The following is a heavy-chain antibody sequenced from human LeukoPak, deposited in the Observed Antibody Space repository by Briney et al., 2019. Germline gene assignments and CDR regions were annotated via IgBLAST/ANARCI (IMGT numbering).Heavy chain of an antibody. V-gene: IGHV1-3*01. Sequence: ASVKVSCKASGYTFTSYAMHWVRQAPGQRLEWMGWINAGNGNTKYSQKFQGRVTITRDTSASTAYVELSSLRSEDTAVYYCARDQYYYDSSGYYMYFDYWGQGTLVTVSS. D-gene: IGHD3-22*01. CDR3: ARDQYYYDSSGYYMYFDY. J-gene: IGHJ4*02. CDR1: GYTFTSYA. CDR2: INAGNGNT.